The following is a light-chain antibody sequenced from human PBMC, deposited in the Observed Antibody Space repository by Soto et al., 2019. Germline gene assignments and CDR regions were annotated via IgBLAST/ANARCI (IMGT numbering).Light chain of an antibody. CDR2: AAS. J-gene: IGKJ4*01. CDR1: QSISSY. CDR3: LQHITYPLT. V-gene: IGKV1-39*01. Sequence: DIQMTQSPSSLSASLGYRVTITFRASQSISSYLNWYQQKPGKAPKLLIYAASSLQSGVPSRFSGSGSGTDFTLTISSLQPEDFATYYCLQHITYPLTFGGGTKVDIK.